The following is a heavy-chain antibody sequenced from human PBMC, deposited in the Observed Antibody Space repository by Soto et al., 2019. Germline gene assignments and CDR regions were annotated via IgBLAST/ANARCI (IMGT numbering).Heavy chain of an antibody. D-gene: IGHD2-2*01. Sequence: EVQVVESGGGLVQPGGSLRLSCAASGFSVTSNYMNWVRQAPGTGLEWVSIIDIGGNTYYADSVKDRFTISMDNSRNTLYRHMDSLRAEDTAVYYCARGRGSTGYLGREHYFDHWGQGTLVTVSP. J-gene: IGHJ4*02. CDR2: IDIGGNT. CDR1: GFSVTSNY. V-gene: IGHV3-66*01. CDR3: ARGRGSTGYLGREHYFDH.